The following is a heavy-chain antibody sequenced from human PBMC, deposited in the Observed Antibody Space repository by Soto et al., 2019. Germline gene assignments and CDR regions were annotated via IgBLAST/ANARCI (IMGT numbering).Heavy chain of an antibody. V-gene: IGHV4-4*02. D-gene: IGHD6-19*01. CDR1: SGSISSSNW. Sequence: SETLSLTCAVSSGSISSSNWWSWVRQPPGKGLEWIGEIYHSGSTNYNPSLKSRVTISVDKSKNQFSLKLSSVTAADTAVYYCAREEFGRSSGWYARDYYYYMDVWGKGTTVTVSS. CDR3: AREEFGRSSGWYARDYYYYMDV. J-gene: IGHJ6*03. CDR2: IYHSGST.